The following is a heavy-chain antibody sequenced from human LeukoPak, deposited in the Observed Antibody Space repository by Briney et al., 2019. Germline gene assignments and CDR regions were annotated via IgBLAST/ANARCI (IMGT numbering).Heavy chain of an antibody. J-gene: IGHJ6*03. CDR1: GYTFTSYG. Sequence: ASVKVSCKASGYTFTSYGISWVRQAPGQGLEWMGGIIPIFGTANYAQKFQGRVTITADESTSTAYMELSSLRSEDTAVYYCARAEGTGYYYYYMDVWGKGTTVTISS. V-gene: IGHV1-69*13. D-gene: IGHD3/OR15-3a*01. CDR3: ARAEGTGYYYYYMDV. CDR2: IIPIFGTA.